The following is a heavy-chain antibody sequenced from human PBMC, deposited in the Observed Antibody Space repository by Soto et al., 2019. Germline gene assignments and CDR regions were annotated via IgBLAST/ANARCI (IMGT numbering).Heavy chain of an antibody. D-gene: IGHD3-16*01. CDR3: TTGVGGAGDPTFDY. J-gene: IGHJ4*02. Sequence: GGSLRLSCAASGFTFSNAWMSWVRQAPGKGLEWVGRIKSKTDGGTTDYAAPVKGRFTISRDDSKNTLYLQMNSLKTEDTAVYYCTTGVGGAGDPTFDYWGQGTLVTVSS. CDR2: IKSKTDGGTT. V-gene: IGHV3-15*01. CDR1: GFTFSNAW.